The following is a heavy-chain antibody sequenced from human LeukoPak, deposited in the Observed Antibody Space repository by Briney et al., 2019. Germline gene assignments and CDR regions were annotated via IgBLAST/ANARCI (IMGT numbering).Heavy chain of an antibody. CDR1: GFTFSSYA. CDR3: AKCRVASSGSADY. D-gene: IGHD6-19*01. V-gene: IGHV3-23*01. Sequence: SGGSLRLSCAASGFTFSSYAMSWVRQAPGKGLEWVSAISGSGGSTYYADSVKGRFTISRDNSKNTLYLQMNSLRSDDTAVYYCAKCRVASSGSADYWGQGTLVTVSS. J-gene: IGHJ4*02. CDR2: ISGSGGST.